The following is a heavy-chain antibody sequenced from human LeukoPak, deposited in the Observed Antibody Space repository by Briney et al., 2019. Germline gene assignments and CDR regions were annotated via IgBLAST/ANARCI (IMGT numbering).Heavy chain of an antibody. CDR3: ATEGLNAVTGLHY. D-gene: IGHD6-19*01. Sequence: ASVKVSCKVSGYIFTELSMHWVRQAPGEGLEWMGGFDPEDGETIYPQKFQGRVTMTEDTSTDTAYMELSSLTSEDTAVYYCATEGLNAVTGLHYWGQGTLVTVSS. CDR1: GYIFTELS. V-gene: IGHV1-24*01. J-gene: IGHJ4*02. CDR2: FDPEDGET.